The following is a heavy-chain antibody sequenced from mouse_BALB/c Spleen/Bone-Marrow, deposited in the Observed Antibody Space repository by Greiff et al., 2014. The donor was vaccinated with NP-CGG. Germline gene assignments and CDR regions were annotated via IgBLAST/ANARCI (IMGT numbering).Heavy chain of an antibody. CDR3: ARGRDYDVFSY. Sequence: LPASGSALLRPFASLPLSCPASGSTFPLSFLPFFPPLPSPFLSLICRIDPYDSETHYNQKFKDKAILTVDKSSSTAYMQLSSLTSEDSAVYYCARGRDYDVFSYWGQGTLVTVSA. CDR2: IDPYDSET. V-gene: IGHV1-52*01. J-gene: IGHJ3*01. D-gene: IGHD2-4*01. CDR1: GSTFPLSF.